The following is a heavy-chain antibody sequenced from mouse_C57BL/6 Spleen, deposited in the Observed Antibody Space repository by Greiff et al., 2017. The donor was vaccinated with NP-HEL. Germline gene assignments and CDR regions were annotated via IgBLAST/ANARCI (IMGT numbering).Heavy chain of an antibody. Sequence: QVQLQQSGAELVRPGASVTLSCKASGYTFTDYEMHWVKQTPVQGLEWIGAIDPETGGTAYNQKFKGKAILTADKSSSTAYMELRSLTSEDSAVYYCTREITTVVAHFDYWGQGTTLTVSS. CDR1: GYTFTDYE. CDR3: TREITTVVAHFDY. J-gene: IGHJ2*01. CDR2: IDPETGGT. D-gene: IGHD1-1*01. V-gene: IGHV1-15*01.